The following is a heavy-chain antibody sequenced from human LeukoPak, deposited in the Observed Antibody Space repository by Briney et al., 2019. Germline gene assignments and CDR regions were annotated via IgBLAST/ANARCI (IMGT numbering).Heavy chain of an antibody. Sequence: GGSLRLSCAASGVTFSSYAMHWVRQAPGKGLGWVAVISYDGSNKYYADSVKGRFTISRDNSKNTLSLKMNSLRAEDTAVYYCARDFGIAVASGIDYWGQGILVSVSS. D-gene: IGHD6-19*01. J-gene: IGHJ4*02. CDR2: ISYDGSNK. V-gene: IGHV3-30*04. CDR1: GVTFSSYA. CDR3: ARDFGIAVASGIDY.